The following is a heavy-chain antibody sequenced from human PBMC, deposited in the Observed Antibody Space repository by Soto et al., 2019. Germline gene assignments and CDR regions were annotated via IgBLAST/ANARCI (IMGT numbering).Heavy chain of an antibody. CDR2: IYYSGSI. J-gene: IGHJ4*02. CDR1: GGSISSDY. D-gene: IGHD2-21*01. V-gene: IGHV4-59*08. Sequence: PSETLSLTCTVSGGSISSDYWSWIRQPPGKGLEWIGFIYYSGSINYNPSFESRVAISVDTSKNQFSLNLTSVTAADTAVYYCTRHCDWGSLGYWGQGTLVTVSS. CDR3: TRHCDWGSLGY.